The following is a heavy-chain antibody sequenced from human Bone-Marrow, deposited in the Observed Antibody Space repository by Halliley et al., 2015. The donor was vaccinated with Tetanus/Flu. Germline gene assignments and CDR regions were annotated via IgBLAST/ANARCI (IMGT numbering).Heavy chain of an antibody. D-gene: IGHD1-26*01. CDR3: ARDWEGGYDP. CDR1: GDSISDHY. V-gene: IGHV4-59*11. J-gene: IGHJ5*02. Sequence: LRLSCTVSGDSISDHYWSWIRQPPGKGLEWIGSVYYSGSTKYNPSLTSRLTMSFDTSKNQFSLKLRSVIATDTAVYYCARDWEGGYDPWGQGTQVTVSS. CDR2: VYYSGST.